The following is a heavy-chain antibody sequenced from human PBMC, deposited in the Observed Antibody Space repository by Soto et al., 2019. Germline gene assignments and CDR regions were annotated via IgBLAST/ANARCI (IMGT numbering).Heavy chain of an antibody. V-gene: IGHV4-4*07. J-gene: IGHJ5*02. D-gene: IGHD6-13*01. CDR1: GASMNSYH. Sequence: SETLSLTCTVSGASMNSYHWSWIRQPAGKGLEWIGHIHSSGSTNYNPSPKSRVTMSVDTSKNQFSLRLMSLTAAGTAVYYCARDQGVAAAGITWFDPWGQGSLVTVSS. CDR2: IHSSGST. CDR3: ARDQGVAAAGITWFDP.